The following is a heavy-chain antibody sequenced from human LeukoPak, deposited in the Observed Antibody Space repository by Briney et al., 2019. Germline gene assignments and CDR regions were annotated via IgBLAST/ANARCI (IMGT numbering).Heavy chain of an antibody. J-gene: IGHJ6*02. Sequence: ASVKVSCKASGYTVTGYYMDGVRQAPGQGLEWMGRINPNSGGTNYAQKFQGRVTMTRDTSISTAYMELSRLRSDDTAVYYCARVYYDFWSGYSPRYYYYGMDVWGQGTTVTVSS. D-gene: IGHD3-3*01. CDR1: GYTVTGYY. CDR2: INPNSGGT. CDR3: ARVYYDFWSGYSPRYYYYGMDV. V-gene: IGHV1-2*02.